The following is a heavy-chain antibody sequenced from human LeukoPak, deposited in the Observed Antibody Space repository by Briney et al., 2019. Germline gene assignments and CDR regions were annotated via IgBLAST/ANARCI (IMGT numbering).Heavy chain of an antibody. CDR2: IYYSGST. D-gene: IGHD3-22*01. Sequence: PSETLSLTCTVSGGSISSGGYYWSWIRQHPGKGLEWIGYIYYSGSTYYNPSLKSRVTISVDTSKNQFSLKLSSVTAAAAAVYYCARQNLLRDFDYGGQGTLVTVSS. CDR3: ARQNLLRDFDY. CDR1: GGSISSGGYY. J-gene: IGHJ4*02. V-gene: IGHV4-31*03.